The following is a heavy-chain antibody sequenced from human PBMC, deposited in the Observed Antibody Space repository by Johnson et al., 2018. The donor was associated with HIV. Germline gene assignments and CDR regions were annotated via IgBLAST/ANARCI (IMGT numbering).Heavy chain of an antibody. CDR3: ASILVVAAQEADAFDI. CDR1: GFTFSSYA. J-gene: IGHJ3*02. CDR2: ISYDGSNK. Sequence: QVRLVESGGGVVQPGRSLRLSCAASGFTFSSYAMHWVRQAPGKGLEWVAVISYDGSNKSYADSVNGRFPISRDNSKKTLYLQMNSLRAEETAVYYCASILVVAAQEADAFDIWGQGTMVTVSS. V-gene: IGHV3-30-3*01. D-gene: IGHD2-15*01.